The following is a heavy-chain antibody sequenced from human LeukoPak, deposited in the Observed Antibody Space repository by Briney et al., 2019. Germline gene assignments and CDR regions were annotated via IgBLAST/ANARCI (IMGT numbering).Heavy chain of an antibody. J-gene: IGHJ3*02. V-gene: IGHV3-23*01. D-gene: IGHD5-18*01. CDR2: ISGSGGST. Sequence: GGSLRLSCAASGFTFSSYAMSWVRQAPGKGLEWVSAISGSGGSTYYADSVKGRLTISRDNSKNTLYLQMNSLRAEDTAVYYCAKGGVDVDTAISIWGQGTMVTVSS. CDR3: AKGGVDVDTAISI. CDR1: GFTFSSYA.